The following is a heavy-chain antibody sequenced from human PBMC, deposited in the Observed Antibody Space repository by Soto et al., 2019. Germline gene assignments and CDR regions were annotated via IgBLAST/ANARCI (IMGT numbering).Heavy chain of an antibody. V-gene: IGHV3-13*01. CDR2: IGTAGDT. CDR1: GFTFSSYD. D-gene: IGHD1-7*01. CDR3: GREQRGLFWMELHDYYYYGMDV. Sequence: PGGSLRLSCAASGFTFSSYDMHWVRQATGKGLEWVSAIGTAGDTYYPGSVKGRFTISRENAKNSLYLQMNSQRAEDTAVYYCGREQRGLFWMELHDYYYYGMDVWGQGTTVTVSS. J-gene: IGHJ6*02.